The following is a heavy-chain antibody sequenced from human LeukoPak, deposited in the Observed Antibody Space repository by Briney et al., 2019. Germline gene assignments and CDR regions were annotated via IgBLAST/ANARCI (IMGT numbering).Heavy chain of an antibody. V-gene: IGHV4-34*01. J-gene: IGHJ4*02. CDR1: GGSFSGYY. Sequence: SETLSLTCAVYGGSFSGYYWSWIRQPPGKGLEWIGEINHSGSTNYNPSLKSRVTISVDTSKNQFSLQLNSVTPEDTAVYYCARDFPPTWLQSSPVKGSYFDYWGQGTLVTVSS. D-gene: IGHD5-24*01. CDR3: ARDFPPTWLQSSPVKGSYFDY. CDR2: INHSGST.